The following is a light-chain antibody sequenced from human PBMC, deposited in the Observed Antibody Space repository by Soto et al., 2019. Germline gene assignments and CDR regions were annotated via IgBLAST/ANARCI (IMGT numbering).Light chain of an antibody. V-gene: IGKV1-39*01. CDR1: QPISNY. CDR3: QQSYSTPH. Sequence: DIQMTQSPSSLSASVGDRVTITCRASQPISNYLNWYQKKPGEAPKLLIYAASSLQSGVPSQLSGSGFGTDFTLTISSLQREDFAAYYCQQSYSTPHFGQGTRLEIK. CDR2: AAS. J-gene: IGKJ5*01.